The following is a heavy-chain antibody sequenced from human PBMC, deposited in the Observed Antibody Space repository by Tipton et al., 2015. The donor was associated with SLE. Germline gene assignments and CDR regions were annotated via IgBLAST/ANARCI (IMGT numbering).Heavy chain of an antibody. Sequence: SLRLSCAASGFTFSSYAMHWVRQAPCEGLEWVAVISYDGSNKYYADSVKGRFTISRDNSKNTLYLQMNSLRAEDTAVYYCAREGVFLESLDIWGQETMVTLSS. J-gene: IGHJ3*02. CDR2: ISYDGSNK. CDR1: GFTFSSYA. V-gene: IGHV3-30*04. D-gene: IGHD3-3*01. CDR3: AREGVFLESLDI.